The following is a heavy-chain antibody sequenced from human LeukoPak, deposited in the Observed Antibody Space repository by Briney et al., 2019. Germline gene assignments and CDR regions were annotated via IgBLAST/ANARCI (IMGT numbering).Heavy chain of an antibody. CDR3: MTGYYYSGLLYYFDY. V-gene: IGHV3-15*01. CDR1: GFTFSSYG. D-gene: IGHD3-22*01. Sequence: GGSLRLSCAASGFTFSSYGVHWVRQAPGKGLEWVGRIKSKSDGGTTDYAAPVKGRFTISRDDSKNTVYLQMNSLKTEDTAVYYCMTGYYYSGLLYYFDYWGQGTLVTVSS. J-gene: IGHJ4*02. CDR2: IKSKSDGGTT.